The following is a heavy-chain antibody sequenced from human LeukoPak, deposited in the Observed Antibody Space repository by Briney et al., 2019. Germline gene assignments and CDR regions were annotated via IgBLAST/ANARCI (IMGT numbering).Heavy chain of an antibody. J-gene: IGHJ5*02. CDR1: GFTFSSYW. CDR2: IKQDGSEK. CDR3: ARRAGSSTRDWFDP. Sequence: GGSLRLSCAASGFTFSSYWMSWVRQAPGKGLEWVANIKQDGSEKYYVDSVKGRFTISRDNAKNSLYLQMNSLRAEDTAVYYCARRAGSSTRDWFDPWGQGTLVTVSS. D-gene: IGHD2-2*01. V-gene: IGHV3-7*01.